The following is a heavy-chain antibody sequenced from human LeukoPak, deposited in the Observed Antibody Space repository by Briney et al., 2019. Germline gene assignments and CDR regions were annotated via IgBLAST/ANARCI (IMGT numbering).Heavy chain of an antibody. CDR2: IKQDGFEK. Sequence: GGSLRLSCAASGFTLSNFWMSWVREAPGKGLEWVANIKQDGFEKYYVDSVRGRFTISRDNAKNSLSLQMNSLRAEDTAVYYCARDGCTSTTCSTLGGFSSWGQGTLVTVSS. D-gene: IGHD2-2*01. CDR1: GFTLSNFW. CDR3: ARDGCTSTTCSTLGGFSS. V-gene: IGHV3-7*01. J-gene: IGHJ5*02.